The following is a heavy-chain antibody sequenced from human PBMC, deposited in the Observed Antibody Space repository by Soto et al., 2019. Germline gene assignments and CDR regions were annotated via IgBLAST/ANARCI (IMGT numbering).Heavy chain of an antibody. J-gene: IGHJ6*02. D-gene: IGHD3-10*01. CDR2: SFYSGIT. V-gene: IGHV4-30-4*01. CDR1: GDSINSGDYY. Sequence: QVQLQESGPRLVKPLQTLSLTCTVSGDSINSGDYYWSWIRQPPGRGLEWVGYSFYSGITDYNPSLKSRMTISMDTSKNQFSLRLYSVTAADTAVYFCARWSGVGVAGMDVWGQGTTVSVSS. CDR3: ARWSGVGVAGMDV.